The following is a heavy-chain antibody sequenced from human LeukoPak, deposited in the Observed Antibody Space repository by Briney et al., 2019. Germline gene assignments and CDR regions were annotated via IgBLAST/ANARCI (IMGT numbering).Heavy chain of an antibody. D-gene: IGHD2-15*01. CDR1: RYTFTGYY. Sequence: ASVKVSCKASRYTFTGYYMHWVRQAPGQGLEWMGWINPNSGGTNYAQKFQGRVTMTRDTSISTAYMELSRLRSDDTAVYYCARVGGYCSGGSCYKHWGQGTLVTVSS. CDR3: ARVGGYCSGGSCYKH. J-gene: IGHJ4*02. CDR2: INPNSGGT. V-gene: IGHV1-2*02.